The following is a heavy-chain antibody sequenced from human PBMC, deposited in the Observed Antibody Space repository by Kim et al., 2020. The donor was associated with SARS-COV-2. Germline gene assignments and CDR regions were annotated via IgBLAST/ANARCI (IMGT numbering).Heavy chain of an antibody. Sequence: ASVKVSCEASGYTFTGYYIHWVRQAPGQGLEYMGWINVNSGGPSYAQKFQGWVTMTTDTSISTAYMELRSLTSDDTAVYYCARSRGYSYGYFFDFWGQGTLVTVSS. J-gene: IGHJ4*02. V-gene: IGHV1-2*04. CDR3: ARSRGYSYGYFFDF. CDR1: GYTFTGYY. CDR2: INVNSGGP. D-gene: IGHD5-18*01.